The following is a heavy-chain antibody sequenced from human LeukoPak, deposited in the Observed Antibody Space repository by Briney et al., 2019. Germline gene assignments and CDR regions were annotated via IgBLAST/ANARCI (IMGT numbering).Heavy chain of an antibody. CDR3: ARVGREGYFDY. CDR2: IIPIFGTA. CDR1: GGTFSSYA. Sequence: VASVKVSCKASGGTFSSYAISWVRQAPGQGLEWMGGIIPIFGTASYAQKFQGRVTMTRGTSTSTVYMELSSLRSEDTAVYYCARVGREGYFDYWGQGTLVTVSS. J-gene: IGHJ4*02. V-gene: IGHV1-69*05.